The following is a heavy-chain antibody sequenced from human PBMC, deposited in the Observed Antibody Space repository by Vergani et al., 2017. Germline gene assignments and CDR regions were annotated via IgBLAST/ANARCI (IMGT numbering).Heavy chain of an antibody. CDR1: GYTFTSYY. Sequence: QVQLVQSGAEVKKPGASVKVSCKASGYTFTSYYMHWVRQAPGQGLEWMGIINPSGGSTSYAQKFQGRVTMTRDTSTSTVYMELSSLRSEDTAVYYCARDWYYDILTGYESQNSGWHGSYFDYWGQGTLVTVSS. CDR2: INPSGGST. V-gene: IGHV1-46*01. J-gene: IGHJ4*02. CDR3: ARDWYYDILTGYESQNSGWHGSYFDY. D-gene: IGHD3-9*01.